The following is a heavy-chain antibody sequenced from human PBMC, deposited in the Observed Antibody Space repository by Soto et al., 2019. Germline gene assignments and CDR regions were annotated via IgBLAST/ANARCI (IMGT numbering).Heavy chain of an antibody. CDR1: GFTFSSYA. CDR3: AKDPRYCSGGSCPYEPGYYYYYMDV. V-gene: IGHV3-23*01. J-gene: IGHJ6*03. Sequence: GGSLRLSCAASGFTFSSYAMSWVRQAPGKGLEWVSAISGSGGSTYYADSVKGRFTISRDNSKNTLYLQMNSLRAEDTAVYYCAKDPRYCSGGSCPYEPGYYYYYMDVWGKGTTVTVSS. CDR2: ISGSGGST. D-gene: IGHD2-15*01.